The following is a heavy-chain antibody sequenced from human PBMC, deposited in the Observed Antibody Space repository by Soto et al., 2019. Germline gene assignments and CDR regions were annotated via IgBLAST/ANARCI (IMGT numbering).Heavy chain of an antibody. V-gene: IGHV3-23*01. Sequence: GGSLRLSCAASGFTFSSYAMSWVRQAPGKGLEWVSAISGSGGSTYYADSVKGRFTISRYNSKNTLYLQMNNLRAEDTTVYYCAKDIDVVVPAAMFDYWGQGTLVTVSS. CDR1: GFTFSSYA. D-gene: IGHD2-2*01. CDR3: AKDIDVVVPAAMFDY. J-gene: IGHJ4*02. CDR2: ISGSGGST.